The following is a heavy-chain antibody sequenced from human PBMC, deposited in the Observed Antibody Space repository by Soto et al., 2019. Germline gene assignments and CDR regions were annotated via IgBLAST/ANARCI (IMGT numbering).Heavy chain of an antibody. D-gene: IGHD1-26*01. Sequence: QVQLVQSGAEVKKPGASVKISCKASGYNFASYTVNWLRQVPGQSLEWMGWINGGDGDTKYSPKFQGRVTITRDRAATTAYMDLRSLTSGDTAVFYCARAPPYSGAFPRPFQFDLWGQGTLVTVSS. CDR3: ARAPPYSGAFPRPFQFDL. J-gene: IGHJ5*02. CDR2: INGGDGDT. V-gene: IGHV1-3*01. CDR1: GYNFASYT.